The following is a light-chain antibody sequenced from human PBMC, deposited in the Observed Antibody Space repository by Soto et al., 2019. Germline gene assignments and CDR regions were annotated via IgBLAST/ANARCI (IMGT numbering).Light chain of an antibody. CDR3: ASWDDSMHAYV. Sequence: QSVLTQPPSASGTPGQRVSVSCSGSISNIGNNPVNWYQRLPGRAPKLLIFTNSQRPSGVPDRVSGSKSGTSGSLAISGLQSEDEADHYCASWDDSMHAYVFGTGTKVTVL. CDR2: TNS. CDR1: ISNIGNNP. V-gene: IGLV1-44*01. J-gene: IGLJ1*01.